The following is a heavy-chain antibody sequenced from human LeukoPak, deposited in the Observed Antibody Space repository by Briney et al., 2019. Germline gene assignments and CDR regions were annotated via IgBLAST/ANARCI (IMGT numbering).Heavy chain of an antibody. D-gene: IGHD3-22*01. CDR3: ATTLHSGYYDLY. V-gene: IGHV3-23*01. Sequence: GGSLRLSCAASGFTFSSSAMSWVRQAPGKGLEWVSGIGGSGAGTYYAVSVKGRFTISRDNSKNTLYLQMNSLRAEDTAVYYCATTLHSGYYDLYWCQGTLVTVSS. CDR2: IGGSGAGT. J-gene: IGHJ4*02. CDR1: GFTFSSSA.